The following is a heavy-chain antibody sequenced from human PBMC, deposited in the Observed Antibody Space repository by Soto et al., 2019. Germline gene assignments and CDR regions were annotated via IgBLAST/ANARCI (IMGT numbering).Heavy chain of an antibody. Sequence: SETLSLTCAVSGYSMTSGYYWGWVRQPPGKGLEWLGSIYHGGSIYYNPSLKSRVTISLDTSKNHFSLDLTSVTDADTAVYYCARTFDYYGMDVWGQGPTVTVSS. CDR1: GYSMTSGYY. V-gene: IGHV4-38-2*01. CDR2: IYHGGSI. D-gene: IGHD3-3*01. CDR3: ARTFDYYGMDV. J-gene: IGHJ6*02.